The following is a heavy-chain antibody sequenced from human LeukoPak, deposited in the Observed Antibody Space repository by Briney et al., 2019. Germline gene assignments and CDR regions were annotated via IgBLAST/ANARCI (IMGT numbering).Heavy chain of an antibody. V-gene: IGHV3-33*01. Sequence: GRSLRLSCAASGFTFSSYGMHWVRQAPGKGLEWVAVIWYDGSNKYYADSVKGRFTISRDNSKNTLYLQMNSLRAEDTAVYSCARGGYAYQRYYYYGMDVWGQGTTVTVSS. CDR1: GFTFSSYG. CDR3: ARGGYAYQRYYYYGMDV. D-gene: IGHD2-2*01. CDR2: IWYDGSNK. J-gene: IGHJ6*02.